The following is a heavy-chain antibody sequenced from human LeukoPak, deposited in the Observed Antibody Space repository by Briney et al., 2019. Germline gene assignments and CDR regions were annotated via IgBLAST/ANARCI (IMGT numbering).Heavy chain of an antibody. Sequence: ASVKVSCTASGYTFTDYYMRWVRQAPGQGLEWMGWINPKSGGTNHAQRFQGRVTMTRDTSISTAYMELSSLGSDDTAVYYCARQGGPMTVVVKVASDIWGQGTMVTVSS. D-gene: IGHD3-22*01. CDR1: GYTFTDYY. V-gene: IGHV1-2*02. J-gene: IGHJ3*02. CDR3: ARQGGPMTVVVKVASDI. CDR2: INPKSGGT.